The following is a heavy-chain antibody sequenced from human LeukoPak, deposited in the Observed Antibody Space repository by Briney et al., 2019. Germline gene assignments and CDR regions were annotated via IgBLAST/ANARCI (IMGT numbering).Heavy chain of an antibody. CDR1: GYTFTSYG. V-gene: IGHV1-18*01. CDR3: ARVQSGPLGYCSSTSCPLVTTVDY. J-gene: IGHJ4*02. D-gene: IGHD2-2*01. CDR2: ISAYNGNT. Sequence: ASVKVSCKASGYTFTSYGISWVRQAPGQGLEWMGWISAYNGNTNYAQKLQGRVTMTTDTSTSTAYMELRSLRSDDTAVYYCARVQSGPLGYCSSTSCPLVTTVDYWGQGTLVTVSS.